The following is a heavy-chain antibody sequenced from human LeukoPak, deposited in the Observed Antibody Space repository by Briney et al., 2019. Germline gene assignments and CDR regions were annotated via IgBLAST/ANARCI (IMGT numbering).Heavy chain of an antibody. D-gene: IGHD1-14*01. J-gene: IGHJ3*02. Sequence: SETLSLTCTVFGGSVSSGSYYWSWVRQPPGKGLEWIGYIYYSGSTNYNPSLKSRVTISVDTSKNQFSLRLSSVTAADTAVYYCARDQMGQTGYLRTPDAFDIWGQGTMVTVSS. CDR2: IYYSGST. CDR3: ARDQMGQTGYLRTPDAFDI. CDR1: GGSVSSGSYY. V-gene: IGHV4-61*01.